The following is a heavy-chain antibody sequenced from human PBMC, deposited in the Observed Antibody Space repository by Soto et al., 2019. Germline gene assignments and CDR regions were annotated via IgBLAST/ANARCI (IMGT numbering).Heavy chain of an antibody. CDR1: GYSFSRYD. D-gene: IGHD6-19*01. CDR3: TRSSGWSMDDY. V-gene: IGHV1-8*01. Sequence: QVQLVQSGAAVKKPGASVKVSCKASGYSFSRYDINWVRHAPGQGLQWMGWMNPKSGNTGYAQKLQGRVTMTRNTSTSTAYMELSSLRSDDTAVYFCTRSSGWSMDDYWGQGTLIIVSS. J-gene: IGHJ4*02. CDR2: MNPKSGNT.